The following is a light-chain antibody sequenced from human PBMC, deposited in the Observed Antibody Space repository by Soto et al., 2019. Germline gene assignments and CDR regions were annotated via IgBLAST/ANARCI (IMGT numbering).Light chain of an antibody. V-gene: IGKV3-20*01. Sequence: EIVLTQSPGTLSLSPGERTTLSCRASQSVTSSYLAWYQQKPGQAPSLLISGGSSRDTGIPDRFSGSGSGTDFTLTITRLEPDDVAVYYCQQYGSSPSTFGQGTKLESK. CDR2: GGS. J-gene: IGKJ2*02. CDR1: QSVTSSY. CDR3: QQYGSSPST.